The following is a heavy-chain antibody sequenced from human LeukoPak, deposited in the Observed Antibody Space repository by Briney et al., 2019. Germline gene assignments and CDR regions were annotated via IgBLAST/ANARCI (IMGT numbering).Heavy chain of an antibody. D-gene: IGHD3-16*02. V-gene: IGHV4-39*07. J-gene: IGHJ6*02. CDR2: IYYSGST. CDR1: GDSTSNINYY. Sequence: PSETLSLTCTVSGDSTSNINYYWGWIRQPPGKGLEWIGSIYYSGSTNYNPSLKSRVTISVDTSKNQFSLKRSSVTAADTAAYYCARSYYDYVWGSYRYYYYYGMDVWGQGTTVTVSS. CDR3: ARSYYDYVWGSYRYYYYYGMDV.